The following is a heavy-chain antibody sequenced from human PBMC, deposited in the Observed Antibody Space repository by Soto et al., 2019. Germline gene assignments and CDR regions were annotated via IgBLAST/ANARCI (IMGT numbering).Heavy chain of an antibody. CDR2: IYYSGST. V-gene: IGHV4-59*08. CDR1: GGSISSYY. CDR3: ARLRAIPAATYYYYYYMDV. Sequence: NPSETLSLTCTVSGGSISSYYWSWIRQPPGKGLEWIGYIYYSGSTNYNPSLKSRVTISVDTSKNQFSLKLSSVTAADTAVYYCARLRAIPAATYYYYYYMDVWGKGTTVTVSS. D-gene: IGHD2-2*01. J-gene: IGHJ6*03.